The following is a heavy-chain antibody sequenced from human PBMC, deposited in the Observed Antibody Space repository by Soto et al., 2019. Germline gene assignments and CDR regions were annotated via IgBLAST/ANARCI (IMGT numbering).Heavy chain of an antibody. CDR2: IHYSGTM. CDR3: GRGGWGSSGSRPESEFDH. CDR1: GGSIESFY. V-gene: IGHV4-59*12. J-gene: IGHJ4*02. D-gene: IGHD6-19*01. Sequence: QVHLQESGPGLVKPSETLSLTCTVSGGSIESFYWNWIRQPPGKGLEWIGYIHYSGTMNFNPSLKNRVTISGDTSKNQISRKLSSMTAADTAVYYCGRGGWGSSGSRPESEFDHWGQGTLVTVSS.